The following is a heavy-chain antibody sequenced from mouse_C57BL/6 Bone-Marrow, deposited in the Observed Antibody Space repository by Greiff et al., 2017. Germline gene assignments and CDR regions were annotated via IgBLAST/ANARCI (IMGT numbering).Heavy chain of an antibody. CDR1: GYTFTSYW. J-gene: IGHJ4*01. Sequence: QVQLQQPGAELVKPGASVKLSCKASGYTFTSYWMQWVKQRPGQGLEWIGEIDPSDSYTNYNQKFKGKATLTVDTSSSTAYMQLRSLTSEDSAVYYCARGAFAVVMDYWGQGTSVTVSS. V-gene: IGHV1-50*01. D-gene: IGHD1-1*01. CDR2: IDPSDSYT. CDR3: ARGAFAVVMDY.